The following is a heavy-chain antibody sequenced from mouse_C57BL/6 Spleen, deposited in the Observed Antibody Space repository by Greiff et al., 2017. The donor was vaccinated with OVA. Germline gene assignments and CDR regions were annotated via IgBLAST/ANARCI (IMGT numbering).Heavy chain of an antibody. Sequence: QVQLQQSGPELVKPGASVKISCKASGYAFSSSWMNWVKQRPGKGLEWIGRIYPGDGDTNYNGKFKGKATLTADKSSSTAYMQLSSLTSEDSAVYFCARRDYYGFYAMDDWGQGTSVTVSS. J-gene: IGHJ4*01. CDR3: ARRDYYGFYAMDD. D-gene: IGHD1-1*01. CDR2: IYPGDGDT. V-gene: IGHV1-82*01. CDR1: GYAFSSSW.